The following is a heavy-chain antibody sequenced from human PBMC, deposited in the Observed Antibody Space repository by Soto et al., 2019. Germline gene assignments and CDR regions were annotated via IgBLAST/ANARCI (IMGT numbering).Heavy chain of an antibody. D-gene: IGHD1-26*01. CDR1: GSSISNDNW. V-gene: IGHV4-28*01. CDR3: ATKDNGKYFFDS. Sequence: PSETLSLTCGVSGSSISNDNWWVWIRQPPGKGLEWIGYIHHTGYTYSNPALKSRLTMSVDTSKNQFSLRLSSVTAVDTAVYYCATKDNGKYFFDSWGHGALATVSS. CDR2: IHHTGYT. J-gene: IGHJ4*01.